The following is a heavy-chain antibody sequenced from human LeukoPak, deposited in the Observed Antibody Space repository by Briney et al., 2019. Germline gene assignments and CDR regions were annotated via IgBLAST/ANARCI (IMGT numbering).Heavy chain of an antibody. CDR2: IYYTGAA. J-gene: IGHJ5*02. CDR3: TKFVTVTVPNWIDP. Sequence: SEILSLTCTVSGGSISGSFWSWIRQSPGEGLEFIGYIYYTGAASYNPSLNSRVSMSVDMSKNQFSLKLNSVTAADTAVYYCTKFVTVTVPNWIDPWGQGILVTVSS. CDR1: GGSISGSF. V-gene: IGHV4-59*01. D-gene: IGHD4-17*01.